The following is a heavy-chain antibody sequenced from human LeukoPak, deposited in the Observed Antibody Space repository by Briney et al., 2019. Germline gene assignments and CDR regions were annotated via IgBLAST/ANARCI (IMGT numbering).Heavy chain of an antibody. CDR1: GGSISSGGYY. Sequence: PSQTLSLTCTVSGGSISSGGYYWSWIRQHPGKGVEWVGYIYYSGSTYYNPSLKSRVTISVDTSKNQFSLKLSSVTAADTAVYYCAREQSWGSYRYTVDCWGQGTLVTVSS. CDR2: IYYSGST. V-gene: IGHV4-31*03. J-gene: IGHJ4*02. D-gene: IGHD3-16*02. CDR3: AREQSWGSYRYTVDC.